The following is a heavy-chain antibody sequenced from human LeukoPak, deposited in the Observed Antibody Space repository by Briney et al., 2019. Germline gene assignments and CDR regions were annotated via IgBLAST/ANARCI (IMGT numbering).Heavy chain of an antibody. CDR1: GFTFDDYG. V-gene: IGHV3-20*04. J-gene: IGHJ4*02. D-gene: IGHD3-3*01. Sequence: RPGGSLRLSCAASGFTFDDYGMSWVRQAPGKGLEWVSGIKWNGGSTGYADSVKGRFTISRDNAKNSLYLQMNSLRAGDTALYYCARGYDFWSGYYDDGDYFDYWGQGTLVTVSS. CDR2: IKWNGGST. CDR3: ARGYDFWSGYYDDGDYFDY.